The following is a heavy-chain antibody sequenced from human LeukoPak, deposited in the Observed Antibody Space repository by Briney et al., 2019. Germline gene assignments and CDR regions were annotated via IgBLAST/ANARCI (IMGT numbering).Heavy chain of an antibody. J-gene: IGHJ4*02. CDR3: ARGGAARPDY. D-gene: IGHD6-6*01. Sequence: QTGGSLRLSCAASGFTFNNYWMHWVRQTPGKGLEWVSYISSSSSAINYADSVRGRFTISRDNAKNSLYLQMNSLRPEDTAVYYCARGGAARPDYWGQGTLVTVSS. V-gene: IGHV3-48*01. CDR2: ISSSSSAI. CDR1: GFTFNNYW.